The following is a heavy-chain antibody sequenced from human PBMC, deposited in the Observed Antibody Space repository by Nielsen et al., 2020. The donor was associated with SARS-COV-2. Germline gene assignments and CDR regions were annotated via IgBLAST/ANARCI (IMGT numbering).Heavy chain of an antibody. CDR3: ATGPTVTINNWFDP. V-gene: IGHV1-18*01. J-gene: IGHJ5*02. CDR2: ISPSNGKT. D-gene: IGHD4-17*01. CDR1: GYTFTEYD. Sequence: ASVKVSCKASGYTFTEYDINWVRQAPGQGLEWMGRISPSNGKTHYAQRLQGRVIITTDTSTGTAYLELRTLRSNDTAVYYCATGPTVTINNWFDPWGQGTLVTVSS.